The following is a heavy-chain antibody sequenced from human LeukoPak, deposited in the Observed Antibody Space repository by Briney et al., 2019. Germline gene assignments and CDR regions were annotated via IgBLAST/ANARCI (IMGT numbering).Heavy chain of an antibody. J-gene: IGHJ4*02. CDR2: FDPEDGGT. Sequence: ASVKVSCKVSGYTLTELSMHWVRQAPGKGLEWMGGFDPEDGGTIYAQKFQGRVTMTEDTSTDTAYMELSSLRSEDTAVYYCARDLTVAGTVLFDYWGQGTLVTVSS. D-gene: IGHD6-19*01. CDR1: GYTLTELS. V-gene: IGHV1-24*01. CDR3: ARDLTVAGTVLFDY.